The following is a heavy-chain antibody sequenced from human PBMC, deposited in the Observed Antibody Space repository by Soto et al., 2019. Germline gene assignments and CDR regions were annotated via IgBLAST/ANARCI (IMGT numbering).Heavy chain of an antibody. CDR3: AKDWREGEYCSGGSCYSGFDY. CDR1: GFSVSINY. D-gene: IGHD2-15*01. CDR2: ISGSGGST. J-gene: IGHJ4*02. Sequence: EVQLVESGGGLIQPGGSLRLSCAASGFSVSINYMNWVRQAPGKGLDWVSVISGSGGSTYYADSVKGRFTISRDNSKNTLYLQMNSLRAEDTAVYYCAKDWREGEYCSGGSCYSGFDYWGQGTLVTVSS. V-gene: IGHV3-23*04.